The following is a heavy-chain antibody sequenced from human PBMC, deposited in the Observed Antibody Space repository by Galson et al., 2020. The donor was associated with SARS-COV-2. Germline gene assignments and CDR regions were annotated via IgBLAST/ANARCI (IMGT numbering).Heavy chain of an antibody. CDR2: INHSGST. J-gene: IGHJ4*02. CDR1: GGSFSGYY. V-gene: IGHV4-34*01. D-gene: IGHD3-9*01. CDR3: ARGPYYDILTGYYAFDY. Sequence: SETLSLTCAVYGGSFSGYYWSWIRQPPGKGLEWIGEINHSGSTNYNPSLKSRVTISVDTSKNQFSLKLSSVTAADTAVYYCARGPYYDILTGYYAFDYWGQGTLVTVSS.